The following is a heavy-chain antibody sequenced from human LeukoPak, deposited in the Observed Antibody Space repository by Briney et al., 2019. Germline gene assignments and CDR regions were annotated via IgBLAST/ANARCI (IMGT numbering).Heavy chain of an antibody. V-gene: IGHV3-7*04. CDR2: IKEDGSEK. D-gene: IGHD1-20*01. Sequence: GGSLRLSCAVSGITFSSFWMSWVRQAPGKGLEWVANIKEDGSEKYYVDSVKGRFTISRDNAKNSMYLEMNSLRAEDTAVYYCARGHNSTLPDWGQGSLVTVSS. J-gene: IGHJ4*02. CDR3: ARGHNSTLPD. CDR1: GITFSSFW.